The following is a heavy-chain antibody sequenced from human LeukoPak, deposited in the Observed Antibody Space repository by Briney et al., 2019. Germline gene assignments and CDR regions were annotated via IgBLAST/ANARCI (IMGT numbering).Heavy chain of an antibody. V-gene: IGHV1-18*01. J-gene: IGHJ4*02. Sequence: GASVKVSFKASGYTFTSYGISWVRQAPGQGLEWMGWISAYNGNTNYAQKLQGRVTMTRDTSISTAYMELSRLKSDDTAVYYCARGHDRTADYWGQGTLVTVSS. CDR1: GYTFTSYG. CDR2: ISAYNGNT. CDR3: ARGHDRTADY. D-gene: IGHD3-22*01.